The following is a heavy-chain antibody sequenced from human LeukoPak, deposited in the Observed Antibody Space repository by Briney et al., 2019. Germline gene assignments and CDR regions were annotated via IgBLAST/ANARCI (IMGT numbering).Heavy chain of an antibody. CDR3: TRDGWGSGYYPNWFDP. D-gene: IGHD3-22*01. J-gene: IGHJ5*02. CDR2: ISGSRSTI. Sequence: PGGSLRLSCAASGFTFSSYNMNWVRQAPGKGLEWVSHISGSRSTIYYAYSVKGRFTISRDNAKNSLYLHMDSLRAEDTAVYYCTRDGWGSGYYPNWFDPWGQGTLVTVSS. V-gene: IGHV3-48*01. CDR1: GFTFSSYN.